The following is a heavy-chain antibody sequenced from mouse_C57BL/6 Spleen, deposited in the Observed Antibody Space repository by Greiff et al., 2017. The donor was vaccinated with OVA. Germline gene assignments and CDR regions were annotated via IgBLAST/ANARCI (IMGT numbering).Heavy chain of an antibody. D-gene: IGHD4-1*01. CDR3: ASELGYFDY. J-gene: IGHJ2*01. Sequence: EVKLQESGPGLVKPSQSLSLTCSVTGYSITSGYYWNWIRQFPGNKLEWLGYISYDGSNNYNPSLKNRISITRDTSKNQFFLKLNSVTTEDTATYYCASELGYFDYWGQGTTLTVSS. CDR1: GYSITSGYY. CDR2: ISYDGSN. V-gene: IGHV3-6*01.